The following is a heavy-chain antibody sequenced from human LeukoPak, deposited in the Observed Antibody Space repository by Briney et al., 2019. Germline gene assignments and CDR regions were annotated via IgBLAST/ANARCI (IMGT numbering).Heavy chain of an antibody. D-gene: IGHD2-15*01. J-gene: IGHJ5*02. CDR1: GFTFSSYA. Sequence: PGGSLRLSCADSGFTFSSYAMSWVRQAPGKVLEWVSAINSSGGSTYNAAYVKGRFTISRDNSKNTLYLQMNSLRAEDTAVYYCAKKAGRGYCSGGSCYSPFDPWGQGTLVTVSP. CDR3: AKKAGRGYCSGGSCYSPFDP. V-gene: IGHV3-23*01. CDR2: INSSGGST.